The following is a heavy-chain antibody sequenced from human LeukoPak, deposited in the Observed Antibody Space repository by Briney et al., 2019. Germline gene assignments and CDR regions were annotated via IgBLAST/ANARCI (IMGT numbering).Heavy chain of an antibody. CDR1: GFTFRNYA. D-gene: IGHD3-16*01. J-gene: IGHJ4*02. Sequence: PGGSLTLSCPGSGFTFRNYAMRWVRQPPGKGREWVSVITCSGGRTDYADSVKGRFTISRDNSKNTLYLQMNSLRAEDTAVYYCAKEPYDGTGGYYCDYWGQGTLVTVSS. CDR2: ITCSGGRT. V-gene: IGHV3-23*01. CDR3: AKEPYDGTGGYYCDY.